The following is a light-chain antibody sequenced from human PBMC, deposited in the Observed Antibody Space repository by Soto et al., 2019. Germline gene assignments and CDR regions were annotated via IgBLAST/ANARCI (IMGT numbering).Light chain of an antibody. CDR3: KQYKDYTYT. CDR2: DAS. J-gene: IGKJ1*01. Sequence: DIHRTHSPSTLSASVGGRFTITCRASQRVDRWLACYQQKPGKAPKLLISDASTLESGVPSRFSGSGSVTAFTLAIASLQPDDFANYYCKQYKDYTYTFGQGTKVDIK. CDR1: QRVDRW. V-gene: IGKV1-5*01.